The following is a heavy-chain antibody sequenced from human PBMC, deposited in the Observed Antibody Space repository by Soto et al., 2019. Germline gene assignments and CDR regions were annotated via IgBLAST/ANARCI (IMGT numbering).Heavy chain of an antibody. J-gene: IGHJ6*02. Sequence: SVKVSCKASGGTFSSYATSWVRQAPGQGLEWMGGIIPIFGTANYAQKFQGRVTITADESTSTAYMELSSLRSEDTAVYYCARVHFGAGSWYGYYYYGMDVWGQGTTVTVSS. V-gene: IGHV1-69*13. CDR1: GGTFSSYA. CDR3: ARVHFGAGSWYGYYYYGMDV. D-gene: IGHD6-13*01. CDR2: IIPIFGTA.